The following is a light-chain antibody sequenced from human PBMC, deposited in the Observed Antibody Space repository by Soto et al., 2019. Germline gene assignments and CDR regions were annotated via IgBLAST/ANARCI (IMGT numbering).Light chain of an antibody. CDR2: GAS. J-gene: IGKJ5*01. Sequence: SPGTLSLSPGERATLSGRASQSVSSSYLAWYQQKPGQAPRLLIYGASSRATGIPDRFSGSGSGTDFTLTISRLEPEDFAVNDCQRYCSPPPIPFGQGARLEIK. CDR1: QSVSSSY. CDR3: QRYCSPPPIP. V-gene: IGKV3-20*01.